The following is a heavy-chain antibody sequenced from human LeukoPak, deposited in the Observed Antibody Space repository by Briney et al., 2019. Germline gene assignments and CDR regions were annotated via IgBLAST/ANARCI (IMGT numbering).Heavy chain of an antibody. D-gene: IGHD6-13*01. CDR3: ARDGFAAAGSPIDY. CDR2: INPSGGST. J-gene: IGHJ4*02. V-gene: IGHV1-46*01. CDR1: GYTFTSYY. Sequence: ASVKVSCKASGYTFTSYYMHWVRQAPGQGLEWMGIINPSGGSTSYAQKFQGRVTMTTDTSTSTAYMELRSLRSDDTAVYYCARDGFAAAGSPIDYWGQGTLVTVSS.